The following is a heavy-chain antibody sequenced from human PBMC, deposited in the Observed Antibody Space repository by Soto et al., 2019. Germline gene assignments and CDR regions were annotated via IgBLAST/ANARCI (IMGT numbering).Heavy chain of an antibody. CDR1: GGSMSPYY. CDR2: IYYTGST. CDR3: ARDGVPAANWFDP. D-gene: IGHD2-2*01. J-gene: IGHJ5*02. Sequence: SETLSLTCSVSGGSMSPYYWSWIRQAPGKGLEWIGYIYYTGSTNYNPSLESRVTISVDTSKNQFSLKLSSVTAADTAVYYCARDGVPAANWFDPWGQGTLVTVSS. V-gene: IGHV4-59*12.